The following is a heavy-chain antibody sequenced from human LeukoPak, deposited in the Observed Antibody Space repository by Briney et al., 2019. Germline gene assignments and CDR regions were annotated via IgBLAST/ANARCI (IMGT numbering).Heavy chain of an antibody. CDR3: AKWTTNNYGLGSRIFDY. CDR2: ISGSGGST. V-gene: IGHV3-23*01. D-gene: IGHD3-10*01. J-gene: IGHJ4*02. Sequence: PGGSLRPSCAASGFTFSSYAMSWVRQAPGKGLEWVSAISGSGGSTYYADSVKGRFTISRDNSKNTVYLQMNSLRVEDTAVYYCAKWTTNNYGLGSRIFDYWGQGTLVTVSS. CDR1: GFTFSSYA.